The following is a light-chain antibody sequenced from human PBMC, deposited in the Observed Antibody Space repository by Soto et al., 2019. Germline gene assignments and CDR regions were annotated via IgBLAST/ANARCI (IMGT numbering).Light chain of an antibody. CDR2: GAS. CDR3: QQYGTTPWT. V-gene: IGKV3-20*01. J-gene: IGKJ1*01. CDR1: QSISSNY. Sequence: DIVLTQSPGTLSLSEGERATLSCRASQSISSNYLAWYQQKPGQAPRLLIYGASTRATGIPDRFSGRGSGTDFTLTISRLEPEDFAVYYCQQYGTTPWTFGQGTKVDIK.